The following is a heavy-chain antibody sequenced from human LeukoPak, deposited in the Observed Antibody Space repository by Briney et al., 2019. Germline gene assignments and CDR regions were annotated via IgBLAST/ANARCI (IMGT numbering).Heavy chain of an antibody. Sequence: GALRLSCAASGFTFSSYWMTWVRQAPGKEPEWVANIKEDGSEKYYVDSVKGRFTISRDNAKNSLYLQMNSLRAEDTAVYYCARPRGYYYDSSGYHFDYWGQGTLVTVSS. V-gene: IGHV3-7*01. CDR2: IKEDGSEK. CDR1: GFTFSSYW. CDR3: ARPRGYYYDSSGYHFDY. J-gene: IGHJ4*02. D-gene: IGHD3-22*01.